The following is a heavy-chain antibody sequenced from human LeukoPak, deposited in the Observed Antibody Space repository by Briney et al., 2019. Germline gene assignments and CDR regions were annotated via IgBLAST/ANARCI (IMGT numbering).Heavy chain of an antibody. CDR2: IRYDGSNK. Sequence: GGSLRLSCAASGFTFSSYGMHWVRQAPGKGLEWVAFIRYDGSNKYYADSVKGRFTISRDNAKNSLYLQMNSLGAEDTAVYYCARESRVAAAAFDYWGQGTLVTVSS. D-gene: IGHD6-13*01. CDR3: ARESRVAAAAFDY. J-gene: IGHJ4*02. CDR1: GFTFSSYG. V-gene: IGHV3-30*02.